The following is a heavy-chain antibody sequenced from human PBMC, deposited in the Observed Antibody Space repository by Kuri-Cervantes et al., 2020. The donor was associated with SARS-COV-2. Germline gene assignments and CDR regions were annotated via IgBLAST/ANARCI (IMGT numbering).Heavy chain of an antibody. D-gene: IGHD6-13*01. V-gene: IGHV3-43D*04. Sequence: GESLKISCAASGLTFDDYAMHWVRQAPGKGLEWVSLISWDGGSTYYADSVKGRFTISRDNSKNSLYLQMNSLRAEDTALYYCAKDIGIAAAGIDAFDIWGQGTMVTVSS. CDR2: ISWDGGST. J-gene: IGHJ3*02. CDR1: GLTFDDYA. CDR3: AKDIGIAAAGIDAFDI.